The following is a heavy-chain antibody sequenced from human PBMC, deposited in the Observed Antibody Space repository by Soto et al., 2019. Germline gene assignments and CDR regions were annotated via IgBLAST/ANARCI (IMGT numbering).Heavy chain of an antibody. V-gene: IGHV4-31*03. Sequence: QVHLQESGQGLGNPSQTLSLTCTVSVASFSSGGSYWAWIRKPPGKARGGIGSSYSSGGTYYNRSLKSRVTISVDTSKNQFSLKLSSVTAADTAVYYCARDIVVVPAAGNSRVGWYRKIDAFDIWGQGTMVTVSS. CDR1: VASFSSGGSY. D-gene: IGHD2-2*01. CDR3: ARDIVVVPAAGNSRVGWYRKIDAFDI. J-gene: IGHJ3*02. CDR2: SYSSGGT.